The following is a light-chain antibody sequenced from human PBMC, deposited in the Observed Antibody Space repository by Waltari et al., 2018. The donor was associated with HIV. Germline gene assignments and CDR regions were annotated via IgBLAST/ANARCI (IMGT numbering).Light chain of an antibody. J-gene: IGLJ2*01. CDR3: QVWDSTTNHVV. V-gene: IGLV3-21*04. CDR2: DDS. Sequence: SSVLTQPPSVSVAPGKTASITCGGTNIVLWYQQKPGQAPVLVIDDDSDRPSGIPERFSGSNSGNTATLTISRVEAGDEADYYCQVWDSTTNHVVFGGGTKLTVL. CDR1: NIV.